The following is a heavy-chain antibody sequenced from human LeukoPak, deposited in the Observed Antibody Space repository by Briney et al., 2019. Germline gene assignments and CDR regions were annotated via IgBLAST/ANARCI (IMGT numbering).Heavy chain of an antibody. D-gene: IGHD3-22*01. CDR3: ARAYYYDSSAYLFDY. J-gene: IGHJ4*02. CDR1: GYTFTSYG. CDR2: INPNSGDT. V-gene: IGHV1-2*06. Sequence: ASVKVSCKASGYTFTSYGISWVRQAPGQGLEWMGRINPNSGDTNYAQKFQGRVAMTRDTSISTAYMELSRLSSDDTAVYFCARAYYYDSSAYLFDYWGQGTLVTVSS.